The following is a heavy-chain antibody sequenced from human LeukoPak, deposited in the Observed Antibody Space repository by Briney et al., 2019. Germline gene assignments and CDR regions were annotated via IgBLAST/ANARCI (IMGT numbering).Heavy chain of an antibody. CDR2: IYYSGST. CDR3: ARGVRFLEWLSYFDY. Sequence: SETLSLTCTVSGGSISSSSYYWGWIRQPPGKGLEWIGSIYYSGSTYYNPSLKSRATISVDTSKNQFSLKLSSVTAADTAVYYCARGVRFLEWLSYFDYWGQGTLVTVSS. J-gene: IGHJ4*02. D-gene: IGHD3-3*01. V-gene: IGHV4-39*01. CDR1: GGSISSSSYY.